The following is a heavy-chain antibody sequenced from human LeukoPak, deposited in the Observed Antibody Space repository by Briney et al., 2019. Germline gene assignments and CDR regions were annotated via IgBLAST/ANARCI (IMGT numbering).Heavy chain of an antibody. D-gene: IGHD2-21*02. Sequence: GGSLRLSCAASGFSVSGTHMSWVRQAPGEGLEWVAAMYTGGTTYYTDAVTGRFTVSRDTSRNILFLHMDSLRAEDTAVYYCAEDEVTSGGGLASWGQGTLVIVSS. V-gene: IGHV3-53*01. CDR2: MYTGGTT. J-gene: IGHJ5*02. CDR3: AEDEVTSGGGLAS. CDR1: GFSVSGTH.